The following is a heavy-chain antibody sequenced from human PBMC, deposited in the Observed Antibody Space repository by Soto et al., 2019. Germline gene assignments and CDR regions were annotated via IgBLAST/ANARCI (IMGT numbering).Heavy chain of an antibody. CDR3: ARSAKKTWLPDF. CDR2: INAGNGNT. Sequence: ASVKVSCKASGFSFIDYSILWVRQAPGQSLEWLGWINAGNGNTKYSHKFQDKVTITSDTSATTTYMELRSLRSEDTAVFYCARSAKKTWLPDFWGQGTLVTVSS. CDR1: GFSFIDYS. J-gene: IGHJ1*01. D-gene: IGHD5-12*01. V-gene: IGHV1-3*01.